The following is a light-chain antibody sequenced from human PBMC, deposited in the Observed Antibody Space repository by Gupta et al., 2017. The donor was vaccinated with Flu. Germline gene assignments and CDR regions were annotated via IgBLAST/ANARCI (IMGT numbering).Light chain of an antibody. CDR2: WAS. CDR1: QSVLYSSNNKNY. V-gene: IGKV4-1*01. J-gene: IGKJ4*01. Sequence: SLGERATINCKSSQSVLYSSNNKNYLAWYQQKPGQPPKLLIYWASTRESGVPDRFSGSGSGTDFTLTISSLQAEDVAVYYCQQEDSTPLTFGGGTKVEIK. CDR3: QQEDSTPLT.